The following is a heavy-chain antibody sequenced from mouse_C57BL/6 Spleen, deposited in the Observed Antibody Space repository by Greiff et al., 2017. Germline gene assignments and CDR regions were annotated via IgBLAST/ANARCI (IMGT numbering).Heavy chain of an antibody. CDR2: IIPNYGTS. CDR3: ARGAVVATFDD. J-gene: IGHJ2*01. D-gene: IGHD1-1*01. CDR1: GFSFTDYN. V-gene: IGHV1-39*01. Sequence: VQLKESGPELVQPGASVKISCMASGFSFTDYNMNWVHQTNGKSLEWIAVIIPNYGTSTSNQPFTGKVTLSVDQSSNTAYMQVNSLTSEDSAVYYCARGAVVATFDDWGKGTTLTVAS.